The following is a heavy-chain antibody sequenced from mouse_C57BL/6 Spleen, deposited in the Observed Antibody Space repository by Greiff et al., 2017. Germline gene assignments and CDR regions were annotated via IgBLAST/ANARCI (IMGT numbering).Heavy chain of an antibody. Sequence: VKVVESGAELVKPGASVKISCKASGYAFSSYWMNWVKQRPGKGLEWIGQISPGDGDTNYNGKFKGKATLTADKSSSTAYMQLSSLTSEDSAVYFWARDMGNDYYEDYAMDYWGQGTSVTVSS. V-gene: IGHV1-80*01. CDR2: ISPGDGDT. D-gene: IGHD1-1*01. CDR1: GYAFSSYW. CDR3: ARDMGNDYYEDYAMDY. J-gene: IGHJ4*01.